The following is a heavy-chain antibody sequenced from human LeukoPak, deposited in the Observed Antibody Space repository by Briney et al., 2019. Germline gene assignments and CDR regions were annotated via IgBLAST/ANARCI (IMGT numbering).Heavy chain of an antibody. Sequence: GGSLRLSCAASGFTFDDYAMHWVRQAPGKGLEWVSGISWNSGSIGYADSVKGRFTISRDNAKNSLYLQMNSLRAEDTALYYCAKDGLPAAGQFDYWGQGTLVTVSS. CDR3: AKDGLPAAGQFDY. CDR1: GFTFDDYA. D-gene: IGHD6-13*01. V-gene: IGHV3-9*01. J-gene: IGHJ4*02. CDR2: ISWNSGSI.